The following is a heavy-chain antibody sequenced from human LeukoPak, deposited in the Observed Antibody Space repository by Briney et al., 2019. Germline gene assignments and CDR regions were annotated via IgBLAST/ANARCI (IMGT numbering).Heavy chain of an antibody. V-gene: IGHV4-59*08. CDR1: GSSISSYY. Sequence: SETLSLTCTVSGSSISSYYWSWIRQPPGKGLEWIGYIYYSGSTNYNPSLKSRVTISVDTSKNQFSLKLSSVTAAYTAVYYCARHGMGSSWLRVDYWGQGTLVTVSS. D-gene: IGHD6-13*01. J-gene: IGHJ4*02. CDR3: ARHGMGSSWLRVDY. CDR2: IYYSGST.